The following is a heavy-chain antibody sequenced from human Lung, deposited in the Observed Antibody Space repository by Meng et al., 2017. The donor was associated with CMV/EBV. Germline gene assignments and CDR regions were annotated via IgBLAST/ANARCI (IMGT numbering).Heavy chain of an antibody. CDR2: VNPITDNT. D-gene: IGHD6-19*01. CDR3: AKSSDNGWSS. Sequence: SCQASRYSISGFYLNWERQAPGHGLKWLGRVNPITDNTHLAQKFGGRITVTRGATINTAFMELTRLRPDDTAVYYCAKSSDNGWSSWGPGTLVTVSS. V-gene: IGHV1-2*06. J-gene: IGHJ4*01. CDR1: RYSISGFY.